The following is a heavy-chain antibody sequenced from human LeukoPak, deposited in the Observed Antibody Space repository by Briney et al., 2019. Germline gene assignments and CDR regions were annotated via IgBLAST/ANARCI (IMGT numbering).Heavy chain of an antibody. CDR3: ARAGVDSSGYYYQGSDY. V-gene: IGHV3-11*04. J-gene: IGHJ4*02. CDR1: GFTFSDYY. CDR2: ITSNGNSV. D-gene: IGHD3-3*01. Sequence: GGSLRLSCAASGFTFSDYYMGWIRQAPGKGLEWISYITSNGNSVYYAASVKGRFTISRDNAKNSLYLQVNSLTAEDAAVYYCARAGVDSSGYYYQGSDYWGQGTQVTVSS.